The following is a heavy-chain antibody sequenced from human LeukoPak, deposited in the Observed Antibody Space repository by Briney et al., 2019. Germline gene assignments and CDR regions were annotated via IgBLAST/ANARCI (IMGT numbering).Heavy chain of an antibody. Sequence: SETLSLTCTVSGGSISSYYWSWIRQPPGKGLEWIGYIYYSGSTNYNPSLKSRVTISVDTSKNQFSLRLGSVTAADTAVYHCARHCCSGPAKRVFDIWGQGTMVTVSS. CDR3: ARHCCSGPAKRVFDI. V-gene: IGHV4-59*08. CDR2: IYYSGST. CDR1: GGSISSYY. D-gene: IGHD2-15*01. J-gene: IGHJ3*02.